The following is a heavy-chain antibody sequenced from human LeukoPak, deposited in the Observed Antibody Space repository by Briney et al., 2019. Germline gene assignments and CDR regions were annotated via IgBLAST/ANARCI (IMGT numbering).Heavy chain of an antibody. D-gene: IGHD5-18*01. J-gene: IGHJ4*02. V-gene: IGHV3-64*01. Sequence: GGSPRLSCAASGFTFSSYAMHWVRQAPGKGLEYVSAINSNGDRTYYANSVKGRFTISRDNSQNTLYLQMGSLRAEDMALYYCARGTSPIMGTLGFWGQGTLVTVSS. CDR2: INSNGDRT. CDR1: GFTFSSYA. CDR3: ARGTSPIMGTLGF.